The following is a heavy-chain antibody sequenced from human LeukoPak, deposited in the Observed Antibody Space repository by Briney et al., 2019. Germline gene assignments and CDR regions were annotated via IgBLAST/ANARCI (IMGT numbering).Heavy chain of an antibody. D-gene: IGHD5-12*01. V-gene: IGHV1-3*01. CDR2: INAGNGNT. CDR3: ARDASGYSPADY. Sequence: ASVKVSCKGSGYTFTSYAMHWVRQAPRQRLEWMGWINAGNGNTKYSQKFQGRVTITRDTSASTAYMELSSLRSEDTAVYYCARDASGYSPADYWGQGTLVTVSS. J-gene: IGHJ4*02. CDR1: GYTFTSYA.